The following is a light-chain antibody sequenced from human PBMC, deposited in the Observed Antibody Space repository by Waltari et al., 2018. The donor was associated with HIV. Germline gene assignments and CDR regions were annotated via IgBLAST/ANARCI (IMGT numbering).Light chain of an antibody. J-gene: IGLJ2*01. Sequence: SFVLTQSPSMSVAPGETARISCGGNNIGVESVHWYQQQPGQAPVLGMYDDSDRPSGIPERFSGSNSKNTATLTISRVEAGDEADYYCQLGDSRGNHVVFGGGTKLTVL. V-gene: IGLV3-21*02. CDR1: NIGVES. CDR3: QLGDSRGNHVV. CDR2: DDS.